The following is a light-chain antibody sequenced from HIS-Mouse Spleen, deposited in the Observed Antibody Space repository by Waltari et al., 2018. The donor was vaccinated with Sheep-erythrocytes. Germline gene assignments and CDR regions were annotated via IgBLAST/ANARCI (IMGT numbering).Light chain of an antibody. CDR1: SSDVGSYKL. CDR3: CSYAGSSTPWV. Sequence: QSALTQPASVSGSPGQSITIPCTGTSSDVGSYKLVSWYQPPPGKAPKTMIYEGSKRPSGVSNRFSGSKSGNTASLTISGLQAEDEADYYCCSYAGSSTPWVFGGGTKLTVL. CDR2: EGS. J-gene: IGLJ3*02. V-gene: IGLV2-23*01.